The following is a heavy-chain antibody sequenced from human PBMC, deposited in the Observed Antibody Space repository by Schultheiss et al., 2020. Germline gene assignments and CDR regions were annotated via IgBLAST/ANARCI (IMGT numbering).Heavy chain of an antibody. V-gene: IGHV3-21*05. D-gene: IGHD3-10*01. CDR1: GFTFSSYS. J-gene: IGHJ5*02. CDR2: ISSSSYI. CDR3: ARDMMVRGVSNWFDP. Sequence: GGSLRLSCAASGFTFSSYSMNWVRQAPGKGLEWVSYISSSSYIYYADSVKGRFTISRDNAKNSLYLQMNSLRAEDTAVYYCARDMMVRGVSNWFDPWGQGTLVTVSS.